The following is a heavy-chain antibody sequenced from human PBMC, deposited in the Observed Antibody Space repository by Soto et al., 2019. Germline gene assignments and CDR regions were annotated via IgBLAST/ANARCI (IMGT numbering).Heavy chain of an antibody. V-gene: IGHV3-74*01. Sequence: GGSLRLSCAASGFTFTNHWMYWVRQAPGKGLVWVSHINRDGSNTDYAGSVKGRFTISRDNAKNTLYLHLNSLTAEDTAVYYCVRDVQYTFDYWGLGTLVTVSS. CDR2: INRDGSNT. CDR3: VRDVQYTFDY. D-gene: IGHD1-1*01. J-gene: IGHJ4*02. CDR1: GFTFTNHW.